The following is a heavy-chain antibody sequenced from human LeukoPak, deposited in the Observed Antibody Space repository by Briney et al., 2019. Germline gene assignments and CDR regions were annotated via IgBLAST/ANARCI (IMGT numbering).Heavy chain of an antibody. D-gene: IGHD1-7*01. CDR1: GFTFSSYA. CDR3: VRMNYVSSGWGAPFDH. V-gene: IGHV3-23*01. Sequence: PGGSLRLSCAASGFTFSSYAMSWVRQAPGKGLEWVSAISGSGGSTYYADSVKGRFTISRDNAKDSLYLQMNSLRAEDTALYYCVRMNYVSSGWGAPFDHWGQGTLVTVSS. J-gene: IGHJ4*02. CDR2: ISGSGGST.